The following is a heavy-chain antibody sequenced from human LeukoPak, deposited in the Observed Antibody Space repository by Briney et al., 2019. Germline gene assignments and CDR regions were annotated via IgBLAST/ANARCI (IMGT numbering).Heavy chain of an antibody. CDR1: GGSISSYY. CDR3: ARVRMYDYVWGSYRVNWFDP. Sequence: SETLSLTCTVSGGSISSYYWSWIRQPPGKGLEWIGYIYYSGSTNYNPSLKSRVTISVDTSKNQFSLKLSSVTAADTAVYYCARVRMYDYVWGSYRVNWFDPWGQGTLVTVSS. D-gene: IGHD3-16*02. J-gene: IGHJ5*02. V-gene: IGHV4-59*01. CDR2: IYYSGST.